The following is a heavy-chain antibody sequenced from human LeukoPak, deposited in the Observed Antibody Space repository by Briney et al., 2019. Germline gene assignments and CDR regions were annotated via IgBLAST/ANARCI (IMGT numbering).Heavy chain of an antibody. CDR3: ARELAQYGSEQN. J-gene: IGHJ4*02. CDR2: IIPIFGTA. CDR1: GGTFSSYA. D-gene: IGHD3-10*01. V-gene: IGHV1-69*06. Sequence: SVKVSCKASGGTFSSYAISWVRQAPGQGLEWMGGIIPIFGTANYAQKFQGRVTITADKSTSTAYMELSSLRSEDTAVYYCARELAQYGSEQNWGQGTLVTVSS.